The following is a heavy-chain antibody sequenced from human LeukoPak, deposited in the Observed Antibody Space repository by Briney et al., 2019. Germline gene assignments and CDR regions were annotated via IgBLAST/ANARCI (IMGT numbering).Heavy chain of an antibody. Sequence: GGSLRLSCAASGFTFSSYGMHWVRQAPGKGLEWVAFIRYDGSNKYYADPVKGRFTISRDNSKNTLYLQMNSLRAEDTAVYYCAKDLGSWLYYFDYWGQGTLVTVSS. CDR1: GFTFSSYG. CDR2: IRYDGSNK. D-gene: IGHD6-13*01. J-gene: IGHJ4*02. CDR3: AKDLGSWLYYFDY. V-gene: IGHV3-30*02.